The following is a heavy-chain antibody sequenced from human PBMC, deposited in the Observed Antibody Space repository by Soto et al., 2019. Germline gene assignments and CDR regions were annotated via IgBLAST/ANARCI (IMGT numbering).Heavy chain of an antibody. V-gene: IGHV4-59*04. D-gene: IGHD1-26*01. CDR1: GDSISSSY. CDR2: IYFRGST. CDR3: ATQEVGGTYVYTFDP. Sequence: SETLSLTCTVSGDSISSSYWSWIRQPPGKGLEWIGYIYFRGSTNYNPSLKSRVTMSADTSKNQFSLKLNSVTAADTAVYYCATQEVGGTYVYTFDPWGQGTLVTVSS. J-gene: IGHJ5*02.